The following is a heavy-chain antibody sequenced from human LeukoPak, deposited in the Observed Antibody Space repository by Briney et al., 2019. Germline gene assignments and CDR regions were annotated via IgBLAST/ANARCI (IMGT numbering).Heavy chain of an antibody. J-gene: IGHJ6*03. CDR3: ARLNRDYYGSGSYYITTSYYYMDV. Sequence: SETLTLTCTVSGGSISSGSYYWSWIRQPAGKGLEWIGRIYTSGSTNYNPSLKSRVTISVDTSKNQFSLKLSSVTAADTAVYYCARLNRDYYGSGSYYITTSYYYMDVWGKGTTVTISS. CDR2: IYTSGST. V-gene: IGHV4-61*02. D-gene: IGHD3-10*01. CDR1: GGSISSGSYY.